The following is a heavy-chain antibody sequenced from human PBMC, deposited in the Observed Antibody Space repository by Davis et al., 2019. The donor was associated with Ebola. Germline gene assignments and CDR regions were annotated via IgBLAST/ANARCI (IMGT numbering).Heavy chain of an antibody. CDR3: ARASFGYNSGWYADY. V-gene: IGHV3-23*01. J-gene: IGHJ4*02. D-gene: IGHD6-19*01. CDR1: GFTFSSYA. Sequence: GESLKISCAASGFTFSSYAMSWVRQAPGKGLEWVSAISGSGASTYYADSVKGRFTVSRDNSKNTLYLQMNGLRAEDTAVFYCARASFGYNSGWYADYWGPGSLVTVSS. CDR2: ISGSGAST.